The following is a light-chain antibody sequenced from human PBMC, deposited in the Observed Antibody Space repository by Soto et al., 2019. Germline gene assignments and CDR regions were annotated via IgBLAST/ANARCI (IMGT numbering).Light chain of an antibody. CDR1: QIITTW. V-gene: IGKV1-5*01. J-gene: IGKJ5*01. Sequence: DIQMTQSPSTLSASVGDRVVITCRASQIITTWLAWYQQKPGKAPKLLIYDASSLESGVPSRFSGSGSGTEFTLTISRLQPDDFATYYCQQYNDYSTFGQGTRLEIK. CDR3: QQYNDYST. CDR2: DAS.